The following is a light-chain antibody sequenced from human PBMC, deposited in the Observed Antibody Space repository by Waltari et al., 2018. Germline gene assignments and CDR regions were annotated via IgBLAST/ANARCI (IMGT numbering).Light chain of an antibody. Sequence: DIVMTQSPLSLPVTPGEPASISCRSSQSLLHSNGYNYLDWYLQKPGQSPQLLIYLGSNRAAGVPDRFSGSGSGTDFTLKISRVEAEDVGVYYCMQALQTPYTFGQGPKL. V-gene: IGKV2-28*01. CDR3: MQALQTPYT. J-gene: IGKJ2*01. CDR2: LGS. CDR1: QSLLHSNGYNY.